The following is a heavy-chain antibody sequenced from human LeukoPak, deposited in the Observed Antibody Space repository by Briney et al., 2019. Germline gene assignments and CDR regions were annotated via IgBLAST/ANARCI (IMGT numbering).Heavy chain of an antibody. Sequence: PGVSLTLSCSASCLNFSTSAVQWLRHAPGKGLEYVSAISSNGGSTYYAGSVKGRFTISRDNPKYTLSLQMSSVRLGDRVIFYCVKLHHSDTSAYYVDYWGQGSLVTVSS. J-gene: IGHJ4*02. D-gene: IGHD3-22*01. V-gene: IGHV3-64D*06. CDR1: CLNFSTSA. CDR2: ISSNGGST. CDR3: VKLHHSDTSAYYVDY.